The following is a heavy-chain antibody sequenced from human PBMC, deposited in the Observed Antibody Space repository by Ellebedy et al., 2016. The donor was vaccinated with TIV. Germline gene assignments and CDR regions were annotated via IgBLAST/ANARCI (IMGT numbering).Heavy chain of an antibody. Sequence: GGSLRLSXAASGFTFSSYAMSWVRQAPGKGLEWVSAISGSGGSTYYADSVKGRFTISRDNSKNTLYLQMNSLRAEDTAVYYCAKWSTSCYALDYWGQGTLVTVSS. CDR3: AKWSTSCYALDY. CDR2: ISGSGGST. J-gene: IGHJ4*02. CDR1: GFTFSSYA. D-gene: IGHD2-2*01. V-gene: IGHV3-23*01.